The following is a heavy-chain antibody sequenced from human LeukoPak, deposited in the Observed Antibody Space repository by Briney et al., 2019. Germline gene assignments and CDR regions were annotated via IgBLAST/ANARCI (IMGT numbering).Heavy chain of an antibody. CDR2: IYTSGST. CDR3: ARAGRKLWFGEVSTTSWFDP. J-gene: IGHJ5*01. CDR1: GGSISSYY. D-gene: IGHD3-10*01. V-gene: IGHV4-4*07. Sequence: SETLSLTCTVSGGSISSYYWSWIRQPAGKGLEWIGRIYTSGSTNYNPSLKSRVTMSVDTSKNQLSLKLSSVTAADTAVYYCARAGRKLWFGEVSTTSWFDPWGQGTLVTVSS.